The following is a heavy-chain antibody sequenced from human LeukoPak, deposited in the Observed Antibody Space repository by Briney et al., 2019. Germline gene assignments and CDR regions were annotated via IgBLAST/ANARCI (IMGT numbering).Heavy chain of an antibody. CDR2: IRYDGSNK. V-gene: IGHV3-30*02. D-gene: IGHD1-1*01. Sequence: PGGSLRLSCAASGFTFSSYGMHWVRQAPGKGLEWVTFIRYDGSNKYSADSVKGRFTISRDNSRNTLYLQMNSLRPEDTAVYYCAKDLGYNWNFDAFDIWGQGTIVTVSS. CDR3: AKDLGYNWNFDAFDI. J-gene: IGHJ3*02. CDR1: GFTFSSYG.